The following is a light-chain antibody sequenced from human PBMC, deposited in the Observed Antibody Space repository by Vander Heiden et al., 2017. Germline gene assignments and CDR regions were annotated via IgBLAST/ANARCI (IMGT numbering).Light chain of an antibody. V-gene: IGKV1-9*01. CDR3: QQLNGYLY. CDR1: QGISSY. Sequence: DIQLTQSPSFLSASVGDRVTITCRASQGISSYLAWYQQKPGKAPKLLIYAASTLQSGVPSRFSGRGSETEFTLRISSLQPEDFATYYWQQLNGYLYFGQGTRLDIK. J-gene: IGKJ5*01. CDR2: AAS.